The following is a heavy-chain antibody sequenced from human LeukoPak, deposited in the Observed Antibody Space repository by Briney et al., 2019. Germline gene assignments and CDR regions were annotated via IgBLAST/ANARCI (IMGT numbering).Heavy chain of an antibody. V-gene: IGHV3-7*03. J-gene: IGHJ6*02. CDR2: INHNGNVN. D-gene: IGHD3-16*01. CDR3: ARLPGSPYYYGMDV. Sequence: GGSLRLSCAASGFTFSSYWMNWARQAPGKGLEWVASINHNGNVNYYVDSVKSRFTISRDNAKNSLYLQMSNLRAEDTAVYFCARLPGSPYYYGMDVWGQGTMVTVSS. CDR1: GFTFSSYW.